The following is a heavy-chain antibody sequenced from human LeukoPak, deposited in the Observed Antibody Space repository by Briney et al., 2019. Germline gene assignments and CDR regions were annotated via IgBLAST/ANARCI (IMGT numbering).Heavy chain of an antibody. Sequence: ASVKVSCKASGYTFTSYYIHWVRQAPGQGLEWMEIINPSGVRTTYAQKFQGRVTMTRDTSTSTVYMELSSLRSEDTAVYYCARALGELGYYYGMDVWGQGTTVTVPS. CDR3: ARALGELGYYYGMDV. V-gene: IGHV1-46*01. CDR2: INPSGVRT. D-gene: IGHD3-10*01. J-gene: IGHJ6*02. CDR1: GYTFTSYY.